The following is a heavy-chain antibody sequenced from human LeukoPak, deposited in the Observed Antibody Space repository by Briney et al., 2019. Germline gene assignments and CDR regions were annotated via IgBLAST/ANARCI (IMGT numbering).Heavy chain of an antibody. J-gene: IGHJ5*02. CDR3: GGGRCTFGGVFVPLCVP. Sequence: GGSLRLSCAASGFTFSSYAMHWVRQAPGKGLEYVSAISSNGGSTYYANSVKGRFTISRDNSKNTLYLQMGSLRAEDMAVYYGGGGRCTFGGVFVPLCVPWGRETLVTVSS. CDR2: ISSNGGST. CDR1: GFTFSSYA. D-gene: IGHD3-16*02. V-gene: IGHV3-64*01.